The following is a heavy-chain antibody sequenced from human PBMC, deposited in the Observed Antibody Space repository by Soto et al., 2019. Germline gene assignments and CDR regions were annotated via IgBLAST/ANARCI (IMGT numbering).Heavy chain of an antibody. Sequence: PSETLSLTCAVPGGSISSGGYSWSWIRQPPGKGLEWIGYIYHSGSTYYNPSLKSRVTISVDRSKNQFSLKLSSVTAADTAVYYCARAGYGSGIVDPWGQGTLVTVSS. V-gene: IGHV4-30-2*01. J-gene: IGHJ4*02. CDR1: GGSISSGGYS. D-gene: IGHD3-10*01. CDR2: IYHSGST. CDR3: ARAGYGSGIVDP.